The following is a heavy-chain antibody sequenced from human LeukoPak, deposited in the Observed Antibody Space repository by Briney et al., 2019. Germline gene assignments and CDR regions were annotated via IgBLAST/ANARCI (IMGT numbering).Heavy chain of an antibody. CDR1: GYSFTSYW. CDR2: IYPGDSDT. Sequence: GESLKISCKGSGYSFTSYWIGWVRQMPGKGLEWMGIIYPGDSDTRCSPSFQGQVTISADKSISTAYLQWSSLKASDTAMYYCARRPTLLGYCSGGSCYSGWFDPWGQGTPVTVSS. V-gene: IGHV5-51*01. J-gene: IGHJ5*02. CDR3: ARRPTLLGYCSGGSCYSGWFDP. D-gene: IGHD2-15*01.